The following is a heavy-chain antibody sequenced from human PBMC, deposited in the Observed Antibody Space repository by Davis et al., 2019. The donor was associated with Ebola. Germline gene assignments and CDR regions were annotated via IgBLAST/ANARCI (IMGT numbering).Heavy chain of an antibody. Sequence: PGGSLRLSCVASGFSVRDYWMHWVRQAPGKGLVWVSRMNSDGSSTSYADSVKGRFTISRDNAKSTLYLQLDRLRAEDTAVYYCAREGTRYNSFDDGFDLWGQGTMVTVSS. V-gene: IGHV3-74*01. J-gene: IGHJ3*01. CDR2: MNSDGSST. CDR3: AREGTRYNSFDDGFDL. D-gene: IGHD1-20*01. CDR1: GFSVRDYW.